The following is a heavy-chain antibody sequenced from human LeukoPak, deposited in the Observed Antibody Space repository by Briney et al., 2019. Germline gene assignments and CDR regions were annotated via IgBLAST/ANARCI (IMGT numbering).Heavy chain of an antibody. V-gene: IGHV1-8*01. CDR2: MNPNSGNT. D-gene: IGHD3-22*01. Sequence: ASVKVSCKASGYTFTSYDINWVRQATEQGLKWMGWMNPNSGNTGYAQRFRGRVTMTRNTSISTAYMELSSLRSEDTAVYYCARAHFDSSGYYYYFDCWGQGTLVTVSS. J-gene: IGHJ4*02. CDR1: GYTFTSYD. CDR3: ARAHFDSSGYYYYFDC.